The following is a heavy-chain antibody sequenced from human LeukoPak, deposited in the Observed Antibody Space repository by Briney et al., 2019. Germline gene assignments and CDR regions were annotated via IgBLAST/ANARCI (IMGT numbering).Heavy chain of an antibody. D-gene: IGHD2-2*01. CDR1: GYTFTSYG. J-gene: IGHJ6*03. CDR3: ARVGVPAAIPDLYYYYYMDV. Sequence: ASVKVSCEASGYTFTSYGISWVRQAPGQGLEWMGWITAYNDNTYYAQKLQGRVTMTTDTSTSTAYMELRSLRSDDTAVYYCARVGVPAAIPDLYYYYYMDVWGKGTTVTISS. V-gene: IGHV1-18*01. CDR2: ITAYNDNT.